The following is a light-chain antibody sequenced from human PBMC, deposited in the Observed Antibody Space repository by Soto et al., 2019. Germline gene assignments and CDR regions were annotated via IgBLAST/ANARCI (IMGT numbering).Light chain of an antibody. J-gene: IGKJ2*01. CDR2: GAS. Sequence: EIVMTQSPATLSMSPGERATLSCWASQSVGTNLAWYRQKPGQAPRLLIYGASTRATGVPARFSGSGSGTEFTLIISSLQSEDFAVYYCQQYNNWPPYTFGQRTKVDIK. V-gene: IGKV3-15*01. CDR3: QQYNNWPPYT. CDR1: QSVGTN.